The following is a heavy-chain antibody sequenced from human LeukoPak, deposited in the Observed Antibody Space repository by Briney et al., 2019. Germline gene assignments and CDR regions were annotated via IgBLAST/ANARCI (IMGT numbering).Heavy chain of an antibody. V-gene: IGHV1-2*02. CDR1: GYTFTGYY. Sequence: GASVKVSCKASGYTFTGYYMHWVRQAPGQGLEWMGWINPNSGGTNYAQKFQGRVTMTRDTSISTAYMELTRPTSDDTAVYYCARMDDNGDYWGQGTLVTVSS. J-gene: IGHJ4*02. CDR3: ARMDDNGDY. D-gene: IGHD1-1*01. CDR2: INPNSGGT.